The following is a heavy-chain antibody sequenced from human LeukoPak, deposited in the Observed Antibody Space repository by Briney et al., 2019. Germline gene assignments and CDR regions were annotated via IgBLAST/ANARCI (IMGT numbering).Heavy chain of an antibody. CDR1: GGSISSYH. J-gene: IGHJ6*02. Sequence: SETLSLTCTVSGGSISSYHWSWIRQPPGKGLEWIGYIYYSGSTNYNPSLKSRVTISVDTSKNQFSLKLSSVTAADTAVYYCARGEWLSYYYYGMDVWGQGTTVTVSS. CDR3: ARGEWLSYYYYGMDV. CDR2: IYYSGST. D-gene: IGHD3-3*01. V-gene: IGHV4-59*01.